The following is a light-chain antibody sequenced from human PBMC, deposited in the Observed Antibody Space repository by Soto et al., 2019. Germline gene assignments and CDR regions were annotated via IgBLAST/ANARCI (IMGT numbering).Light chain of an antibody. CDR1: QGISSY. CDR2: AAS. J-gene: IGKJ3*01. Sequence: AIRMTQSPSSFSATAGDSVTITCRASQGISSYLAWYQQKPGKAPKLLIYAASTLQSGVPSRFSGSGSGTDFTLTISCLQFEDFATYYCQQYYSYPLTFGPGTKVDIK. CDR3: QQYYSYPLT. V-gene: IGKV1-8*01.